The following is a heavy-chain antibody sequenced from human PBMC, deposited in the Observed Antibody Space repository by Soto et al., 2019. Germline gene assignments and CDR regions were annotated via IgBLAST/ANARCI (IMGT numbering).Heavy chain of an antibody. Sequence: QVQLVESGGGVVQPGRSLRLSCAASGFTFSSSVFHWIRQNPGKGLAWVAVISADGNTKVYADSVKGRFTISRDDSENMVYLQMNSLTTDDTAVYYCVRAVRDEDERWGQGTLVTFSS. V-gene: IGHV3-30-3*01. J-gene: IGHJ4*02. CDR2: ISADGNTK. CDR1: GFTFSSSV. CDR3: VRAVRDEDER. D-gene: IGHD3-10*01.